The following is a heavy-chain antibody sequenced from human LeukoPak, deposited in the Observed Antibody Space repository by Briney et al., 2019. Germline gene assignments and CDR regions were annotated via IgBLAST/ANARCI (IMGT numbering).Heavy chain of an antibody. CDR1: GGTFSSYA. J-gene: IGHJ5*02. V-gene: IGHV1-69*04. Sequence: SVKVSCKASGGTFSSYAISWVRQAPGQGLEWMGRIIPILGIANYAQKFRGRVTITADKSTSTAYMELSSLRSEDTAVYYCARVSDSSSWYGWFDPWGQGTLVTVSS. CDR3: ARVSDSSSWYGWFDP. D-gene: IGHD6-13*01. CDR2: IIPILGIA.